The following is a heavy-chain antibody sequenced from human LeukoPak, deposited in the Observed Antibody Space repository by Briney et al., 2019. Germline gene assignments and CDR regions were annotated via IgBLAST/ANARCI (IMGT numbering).Heavy chain of an antibody. CDR2: IYYSGTT. CDR3: ARGSRGELLWFGELTRYYFDY. CDR1: GGSISSYY. Sequence: LETLSLTCTVSGGSISSYYWSWIRQTPGKGLEWIGDIYYSGTTNYNPSLKSRVTISVDTSKNQFSLKLSSVTAADTAVYYCARGSRGELLWFGELTRYYFDYWGQGTLVTVSS. D-gene: IGHD3-10*01. J-gene: IGHJ4*02. V-gene: IGHV4-59*01.